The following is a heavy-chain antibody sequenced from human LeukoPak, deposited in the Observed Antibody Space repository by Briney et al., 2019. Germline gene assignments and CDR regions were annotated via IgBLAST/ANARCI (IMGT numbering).Heavy chain of an antibody. Sequence: PGGSLRLSCAASGFTFSSYSMNWVRQAPGKGLEWVSFISSSSSTIYYADSVKGRFTISRDNAKNSLYLQMNSLRAEDTAVYYCARDRGGGYSAIGYWGQGTLVTVSS. D-gene: IGHD1-26*01. CDR3: ARDRGGGYSAIGY. CDR1: GFTFSSYS. V-gene: IGHV3-48*04. J-gene: IGHJ4*02. CDR2: ISSSSSTI.